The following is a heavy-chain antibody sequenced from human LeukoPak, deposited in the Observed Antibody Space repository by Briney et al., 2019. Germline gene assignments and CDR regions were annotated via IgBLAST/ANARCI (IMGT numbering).Heavy chain of an antibody. CDR2: IWYDGSNK. Sequence: GGSLRLSCVVSGFTFSDYWMSWVRQAPGKGLEWVAVIWYDGSNKYYADSVKGRFTISRGNSKNTLYLQMNSLRAEDTAVYYCARGGRGSYFDAFDIWGQGTMVTVSS. CDR1: GFTFSDYW. CDR3: ARGGRGSYFDAFDI. D-gene: IGHD1-26*01. J-gene: IGHJ3*02. V-gene: IGHV3-33*01.